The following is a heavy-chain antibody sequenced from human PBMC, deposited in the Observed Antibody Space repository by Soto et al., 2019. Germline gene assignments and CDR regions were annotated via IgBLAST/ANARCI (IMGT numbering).Heavy chain of an antibody. D-gene: IGHD2-21*01. CDR2: IIPLFGTT. CDR1: GGTFKTYV. V-gene: IGHV1-69*06. J-gene: IGHJ5*02. CDR3: ARDHVAIKTEAGRSCGFDP. Sequence: QVQLVQSGAEVKKPGSSVNVSCKASGGTFKTYVITWVRQAPGQGLEWMGGIIPLFGTTTYAPKFQGRVTISADKSTNTVYMEMSSLRSDDTAVYYCARDHVAIKTEAGRSCGFDPWGQGTLVTVSS.